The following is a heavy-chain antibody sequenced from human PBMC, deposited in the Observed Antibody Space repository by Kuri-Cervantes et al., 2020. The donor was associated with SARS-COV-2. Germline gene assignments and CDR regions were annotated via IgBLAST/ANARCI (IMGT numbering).Heavy chain of an antibody. J-gene: IGHJ4*02. V-gene: IGHV3-48*01. CDR2: ISSSSSTI. Sequence: GGSLRLSCAASGVIFSDVWLNWVRQAPGKGLEWVSYISSSSSTIYYADSVKGRFTISRDNAKNSLYLQMNSLRAEDTAVYYCARDLSSGLWAFDYWGQGTLVTVSS. D-gene: IGHD5-18*01. CDR1: GVIFSDVW. CDR3: ARDLSSGLWAFDY.